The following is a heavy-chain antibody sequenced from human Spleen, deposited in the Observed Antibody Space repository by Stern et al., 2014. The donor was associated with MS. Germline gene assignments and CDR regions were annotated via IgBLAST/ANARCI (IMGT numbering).Heavy chain of an antibody. CDR2: VSGSGGTT. V-gene: IGHV3-23*04. Sequence: EVQLVESGGGLVQPGGSLRLFCTDSGFTFSRYSMTWVRQAPGKGLEWISTVSGSGGTTKYADSVEGRFTISRDNSKNTLYLQMNSLTAEDTAVYYCAMTAARSSHFAYWGQGTQVTVSS. CDR3: AMTAARSSHFAY. CDR1: GFTFSRYS. D-gene: IGHD6-25*01. J-gene: IGHJ4*02.